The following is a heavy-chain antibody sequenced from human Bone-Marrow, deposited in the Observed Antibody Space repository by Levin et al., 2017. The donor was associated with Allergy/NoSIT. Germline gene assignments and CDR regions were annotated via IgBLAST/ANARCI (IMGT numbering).Heavy chain of an antibody. CDR3: ARRGLGYSSFFMDV. Sequence: SETLSLTCTVSGVSINNHYWSWIRQPPGKGLEWMGYIFYTGGTNYNPSLRSRLTMSLDTSKNQFSLMLTSVTAADTAVYYCARRGLGYSSFFMDVWGKGTTLTVSS. CDR2: IFYTGGT. CDR1: GVSINNHY. J-gene: IGHJ6*03. D-gene: IGHD2-15*01. V-gene: IGHV4-59*11.